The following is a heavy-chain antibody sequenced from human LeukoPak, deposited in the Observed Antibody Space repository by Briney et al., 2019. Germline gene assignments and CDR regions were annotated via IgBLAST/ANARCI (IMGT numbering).Heavy chain of an antibody. D-gene: IGHD3-9*01. CDR1: GGSISSSSYY. CDR2: IYYSGST. CDR3: ATLPILTGYYKDY. Sequence: SETLSLTCTVSGGSISSSSYYWGWIRQPPGKGLEWIGSIYYSGSTYYNPSLKSRVTISVDTSKNQFSLKLSSVTAADTAVYYCATLPILTGYYKDYWGQGTLVTVSS. J-gene: IGHJ4*02. V-gene: IGHV4-39*01.